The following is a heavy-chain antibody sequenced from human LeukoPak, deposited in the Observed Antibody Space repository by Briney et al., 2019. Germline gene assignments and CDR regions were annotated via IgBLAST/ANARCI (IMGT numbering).Heavy chain of an antibody. CDR2: IYPGGGST. CDR3: ARDNDLDY. CDR1: GYTFTSYY. V-gene: IGHV1-46*01. D-gene: IGHD2-8*01. Sequence: ASGKVSCKASGYTFTSYYIHWVRQAPGQGLEWMGIIYPGGGSTNSAQKFQGRVTMTRDMSTSTVYMELSSLRSEDTAVYYCARDNDLDYWGQGTLVTVSS. J-gene: IGHJ4*02.